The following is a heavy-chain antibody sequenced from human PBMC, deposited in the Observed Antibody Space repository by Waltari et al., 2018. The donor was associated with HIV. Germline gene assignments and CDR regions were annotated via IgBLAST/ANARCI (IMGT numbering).Heavy chain of an antibody. V-gene: IGHV1-2*06. J-gene: IGHJ6*02. CDR1: GYTFTAHY. CDR3: FYYSNTESYGLDV. D-gene: IGHD3-22*01. Sequence: QGQLVQSGAEVKKPGASVKVSCKASGYTFTAHYIHWVRQAPGKGLEWMGRINPKSGVTHYAQKCQDRVTVTRDTSITTAYMELSSLRSDDTARYFCFYYSNTESYGLDVWGQGTTVTVSS. CDR2: INPKSGVT.